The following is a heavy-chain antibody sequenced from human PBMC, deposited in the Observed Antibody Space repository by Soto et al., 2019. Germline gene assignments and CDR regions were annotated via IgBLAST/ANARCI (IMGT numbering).Heavy chain of an antibody. D-gene: IGHD6-6*01. CDR2: IVVGSGNT. Sequence: SVKVSCKASGFTFTSSAVQWVRQARGQRLEWIGWIVVGSGNTNYAQKFQERVTITRDMSTSTAYMELSSLRSEDTAVYYCAAQPPYSSSSAVGSPTLYYYGMDVWGPGTTVTVSS. CDR3: AAQPPYSSSSAVGSPTLYYYGMDV. CDR1: GFTFTSSA. V-gene: IGHV1-58*01. J-gene: IGHJ6*02.